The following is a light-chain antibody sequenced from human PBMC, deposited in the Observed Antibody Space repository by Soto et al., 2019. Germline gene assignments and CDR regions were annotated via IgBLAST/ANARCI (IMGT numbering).Light chain of an antibody. CDR1: QSVLYSSNNKNY. V-gene: IGKV4-1*01. Sequence: DIVMTQSPDSLAVSLGERATINCKSSQSVLYSSNNKNYLAWYQQKPRQPPKLLIYWASTRESGVPDRFSGSGFGTDFPLTISSLQAEDVAVYYCQQYYSTPLAFGQGTKVEIK. J-gene: IGKJ1*01. CDR3: QQYYSTPLA. CDR2: WAS.